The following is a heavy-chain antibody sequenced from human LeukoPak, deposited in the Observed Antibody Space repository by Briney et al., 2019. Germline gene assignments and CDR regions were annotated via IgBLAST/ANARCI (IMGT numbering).Heavy chain of an antibody. J-gene: IGHJ5*02. Sequence: SETLSLTCTVSGVSISNYYWSWLRQPPGKGLEWIGYIYYSGSTNYNPSLKSRVTMSLDTSKNQFSLKLSSVTAADTAFYYCARARFYYDTSGYDNWFGPWGQGTLVTVSS. D-gene: IGHD3-22*01. CDR2: IYYSGST. CDR1: GVSISNYY. V-gene: IGHV4-59*12. CDR3: ARARFYYDTSGYDNWFGP.